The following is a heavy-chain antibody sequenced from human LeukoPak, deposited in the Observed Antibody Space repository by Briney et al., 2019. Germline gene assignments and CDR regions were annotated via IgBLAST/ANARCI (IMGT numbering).Heavy chain of an antibody. CDR2: ISAYNGNT. CDR1: GYTFTSYG. J-gene: IGHJ6*02. CDR3: ARVFRRDYGMDV. V-gene: IGHV1-18*01. Sequence: GASVKVSCKASGYTFTSYGSSWVRQAPGQGLDWIGWISAYNGNTNYAQKLQGRVTMNTDTSTSTAYMELRSLRSDDTAVYYCARVFRRDYGMDVWGQGTTVTVSS.